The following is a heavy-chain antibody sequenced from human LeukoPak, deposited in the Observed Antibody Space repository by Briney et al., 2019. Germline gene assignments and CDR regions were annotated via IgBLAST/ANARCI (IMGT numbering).Heavy chain of an antibody. V-gene: IGHV3-23*01. Sequence: GGSLRLSCAASGFPFSAYAMSWVRQAPGKGLEWVSAISASGDTTYYADSVRGRFTISRDNSKNTLYLQMNSLRAGDMALYYCAKESLRGHSYGFDNWGQGTLVTVSS. CDR3: AKESLRGHSYGFDN. J-gene: IGHJ4*02. D-gene: IGHD5-18*01. CDR1: GFPFSAYA. CDR2: ISASGDTT.